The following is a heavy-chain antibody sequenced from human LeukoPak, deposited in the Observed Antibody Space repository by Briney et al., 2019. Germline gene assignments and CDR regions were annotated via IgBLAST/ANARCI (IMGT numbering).Heavy chain of an antibody. CDR1: GGSISSSRYY. J-gene: IGHJ5*02. Sequence: SETLCLTCTVSGGSISSSRYYWGWIRQPPGKGLEWIGSIYCSGSTYYNPSLKNRVTIYVDTSKNQFSLKLRSVTAADTAVYYCARHRGFGDPSKYFDPWGQGTLVTVSS. V-gene: IGHV4-39*01. CDR2: IYCSGST. D-gene: IGHD3-10*01. CDR3: ARHRGFGDPSKYFDP.